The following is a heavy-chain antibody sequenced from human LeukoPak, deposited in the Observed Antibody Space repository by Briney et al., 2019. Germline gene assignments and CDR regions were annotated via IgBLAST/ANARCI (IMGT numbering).Heavy chain of an antibody. CDR1: GFTFSSYS. V-gene: IGHV3-48*01. CDR3: ARSELVPDAFDI. J-gene: IGHJ3*02. D-gene: IGHD1-1*01. Sequence: GGSLRLSCAASGFTFSSYSMNWVRQAPGKGLEWVSYISSSSTIYYADSVKGRFTISRDNTKNSLYLQMNSLRAEDTAVYYCARSELVPDAFDIWGQGTMVTVSS. CDR2: ISSSSTI.